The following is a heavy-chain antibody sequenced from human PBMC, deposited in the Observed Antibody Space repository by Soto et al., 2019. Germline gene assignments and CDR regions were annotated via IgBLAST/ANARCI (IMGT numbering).Heavy chain of an antibody. J-gene: IGHJ6*02. CDR3: ARGRRITMVRGGPYYYGMDV. D-gene: IGHD3-10*01. V-gene: IGHV4-39*01. Sequence: SETLPVTCTVSCSSISSSSYYWGWIRQPPGKGLEWIGSIYYSGSTYYNPSLKSRVTISVDTSKNQFSLKLSSVTAADTAVYYCARGRRITMVRGGPYYYGMDVWGQGTTVTIAS. CDR2: IYYSGST. CDR1: CSSISSSSYY.